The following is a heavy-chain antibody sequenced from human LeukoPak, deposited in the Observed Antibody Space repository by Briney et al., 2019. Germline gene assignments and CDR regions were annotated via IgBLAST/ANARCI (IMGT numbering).Heavy chain of an antibody. D-gene: IGHD1-1*01. Sequence: PSETLSLTCTVSGGTIGSSSYYWGWIRQPPGKGLEWIGSIYYSGVTYYNPSLKSRATISIETSKNQFSLKLSSVTAADTAVYYCARSDNGFDSWGQGALVTVSS. CDR1: GGTIGSSSYY. V-gene: IGHV4-39*07. J-gene: IGHJ4*02. CDR2: IYYSGVT. CDR3: ARSDNGFDS.